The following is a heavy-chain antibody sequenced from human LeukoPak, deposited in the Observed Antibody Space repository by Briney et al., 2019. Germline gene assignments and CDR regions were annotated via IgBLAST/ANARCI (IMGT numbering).Heavy chain of an antibody. D-gene: IGHD3-16*01. Sequence: SETLSLTCTVSGGSISTYYWSWIRQSPGKGLEWVGYVYNSGDTGKNPSLKSRVTILLDTSKNQCSLKLTSVSAADTAVYYCARLKLGAYFDLWGRGTLVTVSS. CDR2: VYNSGDT. V-gene: IGHV4-59*08. J-gene: IGHJ2*01. CDR3: ARLKLGAYFDL. CDR1: GGSISTYY.